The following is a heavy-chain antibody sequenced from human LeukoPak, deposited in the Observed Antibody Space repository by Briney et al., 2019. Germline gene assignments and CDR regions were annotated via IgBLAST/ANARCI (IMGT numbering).Heavy chain of an antibody. J-gene: IGHJ4*01. CDR2: IGISSGNT. CDR3: ARDHRYAFDN. V-gene: IGHV3-48*01. CDR1: GFNSIDYS. D-gene: IGHD5-12*01. Sequence: GGSLRLSCAASGFNSIDYSMNWVRQAPGKGPEWISYIGISSGNTKYADSVKGRFTISRDKARNSLYLQMNSLRVEDTAVYYCARDHRYAFDNWGHGTLVTVSS.